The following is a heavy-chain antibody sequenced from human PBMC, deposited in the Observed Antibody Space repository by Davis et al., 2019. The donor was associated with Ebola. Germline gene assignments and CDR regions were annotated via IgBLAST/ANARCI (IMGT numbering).Heavy chain of an antibody. CDR2: INPSGGST. V-gene: IGHV1-46*01. CDR1: GYTFTSYY. D-gene: IGHD6-6*01. J-gene: IGHJ6*03. CDR3: ARGGAGRAMYYHYYMDV. Sequence: ASVKVSCKASGYTFTSYYMHWVRRAPGQGLEWMGIINPSGGSTSYAQKFQGRVTITADESTSTVYMELSSLRSEDPAVYYCARGGAGRAMYYHYYMDVWGRGTPVTVS.